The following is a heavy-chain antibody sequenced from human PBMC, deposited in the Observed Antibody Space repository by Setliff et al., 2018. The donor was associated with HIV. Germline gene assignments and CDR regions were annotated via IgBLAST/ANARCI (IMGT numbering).Heavy chain of an antibody. CDR3: ARGRFHIVVVTAMNAFDI. CDR1: GYTFTSYG. J-gene: IGHJ3*02. V-gene: IGHV1-18*01. Sequence: GASVKVSCKASGYTFTSYGISWVRQAPGQGLEWMGWISAYNGNTNSAQKSQGRVTMTTDTSTSTAYMELRSLKSDDTAVYYCARGRFHIVVVTAMNAFDIWGQGTKVTVSS. D-gene: IGHD2-21*02. CDR2: ISAYNGNT.